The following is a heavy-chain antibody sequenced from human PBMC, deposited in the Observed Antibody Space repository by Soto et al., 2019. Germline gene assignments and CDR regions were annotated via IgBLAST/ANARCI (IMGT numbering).Heavy chain of an antibody. J-gene: IGHJ4*02. Sequence: QEQLQESGPGLVKPSETLSLTCAVSGDSISSYYCMWIRQPPGKGLESIGYLYYGRSANYNPSLRSRVTLSVDTATNQCSLTLSSMTAADTAVYYCALQSMAVVPEYWGQGTLVTVSS. D-gene: IGHD3-22*01. CDR3: ALQSMAVVPEY. CDR1: GDSISSYY. V-gene: IGHV4-59*01. CDR2: LYYGRSA.